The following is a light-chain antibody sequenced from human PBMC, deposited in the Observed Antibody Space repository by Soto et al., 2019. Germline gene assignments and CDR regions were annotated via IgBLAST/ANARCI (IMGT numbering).Light chain of an antibody. CDR2: AAS. CDR1: QDISTW. Sequence: DINMTQSPSVAASVQYTFSRTCLASQDISTWVAWYQQKPGKAPKLLISAASTLESGVPGRFSGSGSGTDFTLIISSLQPEDFATYFCQQCDSFPFTFGGGTKVDIK. J-gene: IGKJ4*01. CDR3: QQCDSFPFT. V-gene: IGKV1-12*01.